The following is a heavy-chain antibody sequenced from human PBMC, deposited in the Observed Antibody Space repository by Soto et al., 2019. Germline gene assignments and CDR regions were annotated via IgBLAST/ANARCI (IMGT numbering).Heavy chain of an antibody. J-gene: IGHJ4*02. CDR2: IYYSGST. V-gene: IGHV4-59*01. Sequence: SETLSLTCTVSGGSISSYYWSWIRQPPGKGLEWIGYIYYSGSTNYNPSLKSRVTISVDTSKNQFSLKLSSVTAADTAVYYCARGVYGDYGIDWGQGTLVTVSS. CDR3: ARGVYGDYGID. CDR1: GGSISSYY. D-gene: IGHD4-17*01.